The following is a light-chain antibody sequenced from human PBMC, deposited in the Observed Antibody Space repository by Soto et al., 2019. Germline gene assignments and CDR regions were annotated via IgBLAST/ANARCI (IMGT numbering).Light chain of an antibody. Sequence: DIQMTQSPSSLSASVGDRVIITCRASQVIGNYVAWYQEKPRQVPRLLISAASTLQSGVPSRFSGSGSGTDFTLTISSLQPEDVATYYCQKYNNVPFTFGPGTKVDIK. J-gene: IGKJ3*01. V-gene: IGKV1-27*01. CDR3: QKYNNVPFT. CDR2: AAS. CDR1: QVIGNY.